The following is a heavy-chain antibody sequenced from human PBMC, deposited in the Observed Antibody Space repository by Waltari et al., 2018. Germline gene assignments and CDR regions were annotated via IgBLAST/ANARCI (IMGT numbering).Heavy chain of an antibody. CDR2: IYYSGST. Sequence: QLQLQESGPGLVKPSETLSLTCTVSGGSISSSSYYWGWIRQPPGKGLEWIGSIYYSGSTYYNPSLKSRVTISVDTSKNQFSLKLSSVTAADTAVYYCVRSNGYNYYYGMDVWGQGTTVTVSS. V-gene: IGHV4-39*01. CDR3: VRSNGYNYYYGMDV. J-gene: IGHJ6*02. CDR1: GGSISSSSYY.